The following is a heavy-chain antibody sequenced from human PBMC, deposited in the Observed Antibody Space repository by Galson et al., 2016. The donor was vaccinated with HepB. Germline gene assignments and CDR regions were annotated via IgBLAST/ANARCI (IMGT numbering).Heavy chain of an antibody. CDR2: FDPEDGET. CDR3: AAKILRGQMPRGVTSHPFHI. J-gene: IGHJ3*02. CDR1: GHTLTELS. V-gene: IGHV1-24*01. Sequence: SVKVSCKVSGHTLTELSIHWVRQAPGKGLEWMGGFDPEDGETIYAQKFQGRVTMTEDTSTDTAYMELSSLRSEDTAVYYCAAKILRGQMPRGVTSHPFHIWGQGTMVTVSS. D-gene: IGHD3-10*01.